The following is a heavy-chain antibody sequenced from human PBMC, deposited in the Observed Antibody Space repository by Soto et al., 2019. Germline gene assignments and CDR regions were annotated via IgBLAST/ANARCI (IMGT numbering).Heavy chain of an antibody. V-gene: IGHV3-21*01. J-gene: IGHJ6*03. Sequence: GGSLRLSCAASGFTFSSYSMNWVRQAPGNGLEWVSSISSSSSYIYYADSVKGRFTISRDNAKNSLYLQMNSLRAEDTAVYYCAKDTPLWFGENYYYMDVWGKGTTVIVSS. CDR3: AKDTPLWFGENYYYMDV. CDR1: GFTFSSYS. CDR2: ISSSSSYI. D-gene: IGHD3-10*01.